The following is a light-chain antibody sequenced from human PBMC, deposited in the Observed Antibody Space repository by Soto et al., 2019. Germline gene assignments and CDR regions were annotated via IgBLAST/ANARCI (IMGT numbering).Light chain of an antibody. Sequence: EIVLTQSPGTLSLSSGERATLSCRASQSVSSSYLAWYQQKPGQAPRLLIYGASSRATGIPARFSGSGSGTEFTLTISSLQSEDFAVYYCQQYNNWPPRWTFGQGTKVDIK. CDR3: QQYNNWPPRWT. V-gene: IGKV3-15*01. CDR1: QSVSSSY. CDR2: GAS. J-gene: IGKJ1*01.